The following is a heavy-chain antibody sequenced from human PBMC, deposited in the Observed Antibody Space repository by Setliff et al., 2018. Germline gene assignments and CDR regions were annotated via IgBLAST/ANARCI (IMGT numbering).Heavy chain of an antibody. D-gene: IGHD2-15*01. CDR2: ISGSGGST. V-gene: IGHV3-23*01. CDR1: GFTFSSYT. CDR3: ARTCSGSGCYAGLES. J-gene: IGHJ4*02. Sequence: GGSLRLSCAASGFTFSSYTMSWVRQAPGQGLEWVSAISGSGGSTYYADSVKGRFTISRDNSKNTLYLQMNSLRPEDTAVYYCARTCSGSGCYAGLESWGQGTPVTVSS.